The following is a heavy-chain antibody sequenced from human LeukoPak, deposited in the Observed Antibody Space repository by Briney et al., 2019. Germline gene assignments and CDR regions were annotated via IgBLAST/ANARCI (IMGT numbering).Heavy chain of an antibody. CDR1: GFTFSSYE. CDR3: ARGYGDSARYAFDI. V-gene: IGHV3-48*03. Sequence: GGSLRLSCAASGFTFSSYEMNWVRQAPGKGLEWVSYIGSNFETIYADSVKGRFTISRDNAKNSLSLQMNSLRAEDTAVYYCARGYGDSARYAFDIWGQGTMVTVSS. J-gene: IGHJ3*02. CDR2: IGSNFETI. D-gene: IGHD4-17*01.